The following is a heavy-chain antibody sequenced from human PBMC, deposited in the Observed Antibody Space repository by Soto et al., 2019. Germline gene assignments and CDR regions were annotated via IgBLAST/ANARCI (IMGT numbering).Heavy chain of an antibody. J-gene: IGHJ4*02. Sequence: PSETLSLTCEVSGYSISSGYYWDWIRQSPGKGLEWIGGIYHSGITYYNPSLKSRATISVDTSKNQFSLKLTAVTAADTALYYCARVHSSGHGVDYWGPGTLVTVSS. CDR1: GYSISSGYY. CDR2: IYHSGIT. CDR3: ARVHSSGHGVDY. V-gene: IGHV4-38-2*01. D-gene: IGHD6-19*01.